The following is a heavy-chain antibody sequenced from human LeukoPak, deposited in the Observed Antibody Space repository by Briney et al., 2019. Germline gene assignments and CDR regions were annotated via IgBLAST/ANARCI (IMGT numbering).Heavy chain of an antibody. CDR3: AKGATSGSYYSFDI. CDR1: GFIFNTNG. D-gene: IGHD1-26*01. Sequence: GGSLRLSCAISGFIFNTNGMNWVRQSPGKGLEWLATIAGGDESTYYADSVKGRFTISRDNAKNSLYLQMNSLRAEDTAVYYCAKGATSGSYYSFDIWGQGTMVTVSS. V-gene: IGHV3-23*01. CDR2: IAGGDEST. J-gene: IGHJ3*02.